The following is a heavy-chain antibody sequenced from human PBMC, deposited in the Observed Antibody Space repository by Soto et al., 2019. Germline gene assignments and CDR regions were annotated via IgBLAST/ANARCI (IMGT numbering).Heavy chain of an antibody. J-gene: IGHJ5*02. V-gene: IGHV4-30-4*01. Sequence: QVQLQESGPGLVKPSQTLSLTCTVSGGSISSGDYYWSWIRQPPGKGLEWIGYIYYSGGTYYNPSRKSPITIAVDTAKTQCALKLSSVTAADTAVYYCARLVQLLQGRWFDPWGQGTLVTVSS. CDR2: IYYSGGT. D-gene: IGHD2-15*01. CDR1: GGSISSGDYY. CDR3: ARLVQLLQGRWFDP.